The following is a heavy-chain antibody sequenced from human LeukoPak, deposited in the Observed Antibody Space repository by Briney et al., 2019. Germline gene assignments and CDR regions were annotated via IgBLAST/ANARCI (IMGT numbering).Heavy chain of an antibody. CDR1: GFTINTNY. J-gene: IGHJ4*02. D-gene: IGHD3-10*01. CDR3: VGYHSESPAL. Sequence: GGSLRLSCAASGFTINTNYMSWVRQAPGKGLEWVSGIYTGNSTIYADSVRGRFTISRENSKNTFYLQMNSLRAEDTAVYYCVGYHSESPALWGQGTLVTVSS. V-gene: IGHV3-53*01. CDR2: IYTGNST.